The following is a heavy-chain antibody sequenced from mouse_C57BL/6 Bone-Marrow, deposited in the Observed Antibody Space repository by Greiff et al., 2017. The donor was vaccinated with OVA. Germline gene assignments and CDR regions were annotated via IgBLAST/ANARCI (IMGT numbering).Heavy chain of an antibody. Sequence: VQGVESGAELVKPGASVKMSCKASGYTFTTYPIEWMKQNHGKSLEWIGNFHPYNDDTKYNEKFKGKATLTVEKSSSTVYLELSRLTSDDSAVYYCAIAYYSNYGGYFDVWGTGTTVTVSS. V-gene: IGHV1-47*01. CDR1: GYTFTTYP. D-gene: IGHD2-5*01. CDR3: AIAYYSNYGGYFDV. J-gene: IGHJ1*03. CDR2: FHPYNDDT.